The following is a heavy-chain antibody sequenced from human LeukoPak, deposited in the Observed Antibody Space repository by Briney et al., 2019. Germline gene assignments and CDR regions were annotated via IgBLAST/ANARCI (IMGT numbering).Heavy chain of an antibody. V-gene: IGHV4-34*01. D-gene: IGHD3-9*01. Sequence: SGGSLRLSCAASGFTFSSYAMSWVRQPPGKGLEWIGEINHSGSTNYNPSLKSRVTISVDTSKNQFSLQLNSVTAADTALYYCARVSPHYDVLTGYYTIFDFWGRGTLVTVSS. CDR2: INHSGST. CDR3: ARVSPHYDVLTGYYTIFDF. J-gene: IGHJ4*02. CDR1: GFTFSSYA.